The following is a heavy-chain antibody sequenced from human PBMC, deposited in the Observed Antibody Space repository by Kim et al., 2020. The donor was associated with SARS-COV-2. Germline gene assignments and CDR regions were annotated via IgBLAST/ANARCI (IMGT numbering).Heavy chain of an antibody. J-gene: IGHJ4*02. CDR3: AREGKEGATDY. Sequence: GYADTVRGRFTISRDNAKNTLYLQMNRLRAEDTGVFYCAREGKEGATDYWGQGTLVTVSS. D-gene: IGHD1-26*01. V-gene: IGHV3-74*01.